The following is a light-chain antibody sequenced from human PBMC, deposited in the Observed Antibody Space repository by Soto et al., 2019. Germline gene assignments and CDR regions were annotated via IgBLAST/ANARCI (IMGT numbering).Light chain of an antibody. CDR1: QKINTW. V-gene: IGKV1-5*03. CDR2: EAS. J-gene: IGKJ4*01. Sequence: IQMTQSPSTLSASVGDRVTITCRASQKINTWVAWYQQRPGKAPKLLIYEASSLEPGVPSRFGGSGPGTDFTLTISSLQPDDFATYYCQQYEIYPLTFGGGTQVA. CDR3: QQYEIYPLT.